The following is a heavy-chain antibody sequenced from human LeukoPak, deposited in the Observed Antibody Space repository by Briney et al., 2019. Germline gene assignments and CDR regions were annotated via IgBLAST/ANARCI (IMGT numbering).Heavy chain of an antibody. J-gene: IGHJ4*02. Sequence: SETLSLTCTVSGYSISSGYYWGWIRQPPGKGLEWIGYIYYSGSTNYNPSLKSRVTISVDTSKNQFSLKLSSVTAADTAVYYCARALSSSVVYFDYWGQGTLVTVSS. CDR1: GYSISSGYY. D-gene: IGHD6-6*01. V-gene: IGHV4-61*01. CDR2: IYYSGST. CDR3: ARALSSSVVYFDY.